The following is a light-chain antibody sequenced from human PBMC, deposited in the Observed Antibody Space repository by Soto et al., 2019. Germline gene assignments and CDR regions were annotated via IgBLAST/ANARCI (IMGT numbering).Light chain of an antibody. CDR2: GAS. Sequence: VSTQSPSTLSSSSGESSTLSFRASQSISNYVAWYQQNVSQAPRLLISGASNRATGIPARFRGSGSGTDFTLTLSNLQSEDFAVYYCQQYKNWPRTFGQGTRLEIK. J-gene: IGKJ5*01. V-gene: IGKV3-11*01. CDR3: QQYKNWPRT. CDR1: QSISNY.